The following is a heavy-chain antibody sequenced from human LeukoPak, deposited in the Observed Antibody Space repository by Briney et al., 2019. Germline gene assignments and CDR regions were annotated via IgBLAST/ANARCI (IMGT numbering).Heavy chain of an antibody. D-gene: IGHD6-19*01. V-gene: IGHV3-53*01. CDR1: GFTVSSNY. J-gene: IGHJ6*03. Sequence: GGSLRLSCAASGFTVSSNYMSWVRQAPGKGLEWVSIIYSGGSTFYADSVKGRFTISRDNSKNTLYLQMNSLRDEDTAVYYCARESLRQQWLVRREEYYYMDVWGKGTTVTISS. CDR3: ARESLRQQWLVRREEYYYMDV. CDR2: IYSGGST.